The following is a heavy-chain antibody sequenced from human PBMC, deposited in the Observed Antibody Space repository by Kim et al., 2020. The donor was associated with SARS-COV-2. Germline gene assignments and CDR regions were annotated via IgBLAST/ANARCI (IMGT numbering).Heavy chain of an antibody. V-gene: IGHV1-69*13. CDR2: IIPIFGTA. CDR1: GGTFSSYA. J-gene: IGHJ3*02. CDR3: ARDRPTTRYAFDS. Sequence: SVKVSCKASGGTFSSYAISWVRQAPGQGLEWMGGIIPIFGTANYAQKFQGRVTITADETTSTAYMELSSLRSEDTAVYYCARDRPTTRYAFDSWGQGTMVTVSS. D-gene: IGHD2-15*01.